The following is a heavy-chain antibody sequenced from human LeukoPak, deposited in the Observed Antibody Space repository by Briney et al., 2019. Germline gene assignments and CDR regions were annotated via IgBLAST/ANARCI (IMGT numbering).Heavy chain of an antibody. CDR2: IYYTGST. D-gene: IGHD1-1*01. V-gene: IGHV4-59*11. Sequence: SETLSLTCTVSGGSISSLYWSWIRQPPGKGLEWIGYIYYTGSTNYNPSLKSRVTISVDMSKNQFSLKLSSVTAADTAVYYCARAVQLERPPPLIGYYYMDVWGKGTTVTVSS. CDR3: ARAVQLERPPPLIGYYYMDV. J-gene: IGHJ6*03. CDR1: GGSISSLY.